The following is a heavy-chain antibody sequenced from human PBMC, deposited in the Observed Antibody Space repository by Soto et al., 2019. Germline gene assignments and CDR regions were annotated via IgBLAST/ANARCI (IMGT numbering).Heavy chain of an antibody. CDR2: ISGSGGST. Sequence: GGSLRLCCAASGFTFSSYAMSWVRQAPGKGLEWVSAISGSGGSTYYADSVKGRFTISRDNSNNTLYLQMNSLRAEDTAVYYCAMGYCTNCVCNPRVSDYYYYYGMDVWGQGTTVTVSS. D-gene: IGHD2-8*01. CDR3: AMGYCTNCVCNPRVSDYYYYYGMDV. CDR1: GFTFSSYA. V-gene: IGHV3-23*01. J-gene: IGHJ6*02.